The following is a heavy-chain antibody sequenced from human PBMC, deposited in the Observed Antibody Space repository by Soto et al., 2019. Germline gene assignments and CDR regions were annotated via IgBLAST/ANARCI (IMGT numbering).Heavy chain of an antibody. Sequence: ASVKVSCKASGYTFTSYGISWVRQAPGRGLEWMGWINSYNGNTNYAQKLQGRVTMTTDTSTSTAYMELRSLRSDDTAVYYCAREPVAGIWFDPWGQGTLVTVSS. V-gene: IGHV1-18*01. J-gene: IGHJ5*02. D-gene: IGHD6-19*01. CDR2: INSYNGNT. CDR3: AREPVAGIWFDP. CDR1: GYTFTSYG.